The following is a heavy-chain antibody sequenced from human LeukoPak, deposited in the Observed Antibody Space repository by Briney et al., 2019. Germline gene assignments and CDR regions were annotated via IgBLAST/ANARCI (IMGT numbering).Heavy chain of an antibody. CDR3: ARGVAGEPYYFDY. D-gene: IGHD3-10*01. J-gene: IGHJ4*02. CDR2: ISVYNGNT. V-gene: IGHV1-18*01. Sequence: ASVKVSCKASGYTFTTYGISWVRQAPGQGLEWMGWISVYNGNTNYAQNLQGRVTMTTDTSTSTAYMDLRRLTSDDTAVYYCARGVAGEPYYFDYWGQGTLVTVSS. CDR1: GYTFTTYG.